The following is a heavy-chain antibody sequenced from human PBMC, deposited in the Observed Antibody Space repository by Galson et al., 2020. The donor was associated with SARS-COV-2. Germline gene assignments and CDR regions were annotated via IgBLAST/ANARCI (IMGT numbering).Heavy chain of an antibody. D-gene: IGHD1-26*01. CDR3: ARPQGAGPVWDFGY. CDR2: INIGGNT. J-gene: IGHJ4*02. Sequence: SQTLSLTCAVYGGSFSGYSWTWIRQAPGKGLEWIGEINIGGNTNYSPSLRSRVTISVDTSKNQFSLRLTSVTAADTAVYYCARPQGAGPVWDFGYWGQGTLVTVSS. V-gene: IGHV4-34*01. CDR1: GGSFSGYS.